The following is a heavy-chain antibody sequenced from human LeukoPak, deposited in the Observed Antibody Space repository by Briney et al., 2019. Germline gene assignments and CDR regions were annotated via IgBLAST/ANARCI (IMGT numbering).Heavy chain of an antibody. CDR3: ARRSPNNWGIDY. Sequence: GGSLRLSCAASGFTVSSNYMTWVRQAPGKGLEWVSVICSSGSTYYAASVKGRFTFPRDISKNTLYLQMNSLRAEDAAVYYCARRSPNNWGIDYWGQGTLVTVSS. CDR1: GFTVSSNY. D-gene: IGHD7-27*01. CDR2: ICSSGST. J-gene: IGHJ4*02. V-gene: IGHV3-66*04.